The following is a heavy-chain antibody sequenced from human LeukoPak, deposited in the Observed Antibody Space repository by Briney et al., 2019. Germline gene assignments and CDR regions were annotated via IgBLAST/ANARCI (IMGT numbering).Heavy chain of an antibody. CDR2: ISAYNGNT. D-gene: IGHD2-2*01. CDR1: GYTFTSYG. J-gene: IGHJ4*02. Sequence: ASVKVSCKASGYTFTSYGISWVRQAPGRGLEWMGWISAYNGNTNYAQKLQGRVTMTTDTSTSTAYMELRSLRSDDTAVYYCARDLGPLTVGVVPAAIDFDYWGQGTLVTVSS. V-gene: IGHV1-18*04. CDR3: ARDLGPLTVGVVPAAIDFDY.